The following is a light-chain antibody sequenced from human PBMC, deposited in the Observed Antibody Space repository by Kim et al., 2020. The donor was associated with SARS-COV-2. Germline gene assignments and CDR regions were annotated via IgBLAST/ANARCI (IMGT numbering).Light chain of an antibody. CDR1: GSNIGSVT. V-gene: IGLV1-44*01. CDR2: SDF. Sequence: GQRVTISCSGSGSNIGSVTVTWYQHLPGAAPKLLLYSDFRRPSGVPDRFSGSKSGTSASLAISGLQSEDEATYYCAAWDDRLKEWVFGGGTQLTVL. CDR3: AAWDDRLKEWV. J-gene: IGLJ3*02.